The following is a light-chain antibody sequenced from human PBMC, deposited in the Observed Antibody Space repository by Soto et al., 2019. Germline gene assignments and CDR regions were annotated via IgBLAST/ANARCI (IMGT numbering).Light chain of an antibody. V-gene: IGKV3-15*01. CDR2: ATS. J-gene: IGKJ4*01. CDR1: HRVSSY. Sequence: DIEMTQSPSSLSASVGDTTTLSCRASHRVSSYLAWYQQKPGQAPRLLIYATSTRATGIPARFSGSGSGTEFTLTISSLQSEDFAVYYCQQYNNWPLTFGGGTKVDI. CDR3: QQYNNWPLT.